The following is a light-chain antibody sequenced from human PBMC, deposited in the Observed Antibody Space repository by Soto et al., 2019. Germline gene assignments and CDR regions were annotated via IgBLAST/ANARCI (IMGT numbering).Light chain of an antibody. CDR2: DAS. CDR1: QGIRND. V-gene: IGKV1-17*01. J-gene: IGKJ1*01. CDR3: QQYNSYSWT. Sequence: DIQMTQSPSSLSASLGDRVTITCRASQGIRNDLGWYQQKPGKAPKLLIYDASSLESGVPSRFSGSGSGTDFTLTISSLQPEDFATYYCQQYNSYSWTFGQGTKVDI.